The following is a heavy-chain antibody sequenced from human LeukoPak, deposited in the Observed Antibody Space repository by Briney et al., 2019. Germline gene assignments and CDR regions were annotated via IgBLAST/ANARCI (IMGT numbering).Heavy chain of an antibody. Sequence: SETLSLTCTVSGGSISSYYWNWIRQPAGKGLEWIGRIYSSGNTNYNSSLKSRVIMSVDTSKNQFSLKLSSVTAADTAVYYCARRAPYSYEWSTLDYWGQGTLVTVSS. J-gene: IGHJ4*02. V-gene: IGHV4-4*07. CDR2: IYSSGNT. CDR1: GGSISSYY. D-gene: IGHD5-18*01. CDR3: ARRAPYSYEWSTLDY.